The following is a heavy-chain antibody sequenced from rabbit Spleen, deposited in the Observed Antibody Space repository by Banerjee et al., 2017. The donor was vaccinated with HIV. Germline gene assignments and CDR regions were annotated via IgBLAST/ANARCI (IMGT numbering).Heavy chain of an antibody. D-gene: IGHD8-1*01. V-gene: IGHV1S7*01. Sequence: QLEESGGGLVQPGGSLKLSCKASGFTLSSYYMNWVRQAPGKGLEWIGYIDPVFGITYYASWVNGRFSISRENAQNTVFLQMTSLTDADTATYFCARDGAGGSYFALWGPGTLVTV. J-gene: IGHJ4*01. CDR1: GFTLSSYY. CDR3: ARDGAGGSYFAL. CDR2: IDPVFGIT.